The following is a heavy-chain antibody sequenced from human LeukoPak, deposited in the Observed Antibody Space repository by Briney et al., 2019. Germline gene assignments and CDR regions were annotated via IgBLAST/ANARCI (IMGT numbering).Heavy chain of an antibody. J-gene: IGHJ6*02. CDR3: AKYTNWVAGDV. CDR1: GFTFSTYS. Sequence: GGSLRLSCAASGFTFSTYSMNWVRQAPGKGLEWVSYISSSSSTIYYADSVKGRFTISRDNAKNSLYLQMDSLRAEDTAVYYCAKYTNWVAGDVWGQGTTVSVSS. CDR2: ISSSSSTI. V-gene: IGHV3-48*04. D-gene: IGHD7-27*01.